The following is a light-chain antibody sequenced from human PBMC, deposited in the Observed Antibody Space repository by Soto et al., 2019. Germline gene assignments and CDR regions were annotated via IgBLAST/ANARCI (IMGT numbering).Light chain of an antibody. CDR3: QQYDNWPRT. Sequence: EIVMTQSPATLSVSPGERATLSCRASQSVSSNLAWYQQRPGQAPRVLIYGASTRAAGIPARFSGSGSGTEFPVTIISLQSEDFAVYYCQQYDNWPRTFGQGTKVDIK. V-gene: IGKV3-15*01. J-gene: IGKJ1*01. CDR2: GAS. CDR1: QSVSSN.